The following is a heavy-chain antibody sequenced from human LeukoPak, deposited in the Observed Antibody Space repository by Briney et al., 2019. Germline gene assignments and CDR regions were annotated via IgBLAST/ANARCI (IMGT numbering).Heavy chain of an antibody. V-gene: IGHV4-34*01. CDR1: DGSFSGYY. CDR3: TRALGSCSGYDYFWFDP. D-gene: IGHD5-12*01. Sequence: RSSETLSLTCTVYDGSFSGYYWSWIRQPPGKGLEWIGEINHSGSTNYRPSLKSRVTISVDTSKNQFSLKLNSVTAADTAVYYCTRALGSCSGYDYFWFDPWGQGTLVTVSS. J-gene: IGHJ5*02. CDR2: INHSGST.